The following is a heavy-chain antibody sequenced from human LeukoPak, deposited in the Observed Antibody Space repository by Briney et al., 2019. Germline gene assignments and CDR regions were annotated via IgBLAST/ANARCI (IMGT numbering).Heavy chain of an antibody. V-gene: IGHV1-18*04. D-gene: IGHD5-18*01. CDR1: GYTFTGYY. CDR3: AGSTFGYSYGPSDAFDI. J-gene: IGHJ3*02. CDR2: ISAYNGNT. Sequence: ASVKVSCKASGYTFTGYYMHWVRQAPGQGLEWMGWISAYNGNTNYAQKLQGRVTMTADTSTSTAYMELRSLRSDDTAVYYCAGSTFGYSYGPSDAFDIWGQGTMVTVSS.